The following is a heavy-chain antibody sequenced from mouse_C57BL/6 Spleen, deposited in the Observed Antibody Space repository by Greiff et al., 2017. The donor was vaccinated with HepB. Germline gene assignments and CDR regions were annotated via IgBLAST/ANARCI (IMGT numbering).Heavy chain of an antibody. CDR1: GFSFTSYG. CDR2: IWSDGST. CDR3: ARHYDYAGYFDV. J-gene: IGHJ1*03. V-gene: IGHV2-6-1*01. D-gene: IGHD2-4*01. Sequence: VKLMESGPGLVAPSQSLSITCTVSGFSFTSYGVHWVRQPPGKGLEWLVVIWSDGSTTYNSALKSRLSISKDNSKSQVFLKMNSLQTDDTAMYYCARHYDYAGYFDVWGTGTTVTVSS.